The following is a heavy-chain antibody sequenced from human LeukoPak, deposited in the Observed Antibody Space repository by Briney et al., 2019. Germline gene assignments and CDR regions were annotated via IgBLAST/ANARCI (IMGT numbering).Heavy chain of an antibody. CDR1: GGSISSSNW. V-gene: IGHV4-4*02. CDR2: IYHSGST. Sequence: SGTLSLTCAVSGGSISSSNWWSWVRPPPGKGLEWIGEIYHSGSTNYNPSLKSRVTISVDKSKNQFSLKLRSVTAADTAVYYCARCKGSSSEFDYWGQGTLVTVSS. J-gene: IGHJ4*02. D-gene: IGHD6-6*01. CDR3: ARCKGSSSEFDY.